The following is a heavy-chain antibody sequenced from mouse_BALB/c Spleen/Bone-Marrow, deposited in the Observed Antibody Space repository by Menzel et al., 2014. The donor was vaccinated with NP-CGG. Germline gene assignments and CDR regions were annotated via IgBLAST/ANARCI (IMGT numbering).Heavy chain of an antibody. Sequence: EVKLMESGGGLVQPGGSRKLSCAASGFTFSSFGMHWVRQAPEKGLEWVAYISSGSSTIYCADTVKGRFTISRDNPKNTLFLQMTSLRSEDTAMYYCARSPYGYDGRDYWGQGTSVTVSS. D-gene: IGHD2-2*01. J-gene: IGHJ4*01. CDR1: GFTFSSFG. CDR3: ARSPYGYDGRDY. CDR2: ISSGSSTI. V-gene: IGHV5-17*02.